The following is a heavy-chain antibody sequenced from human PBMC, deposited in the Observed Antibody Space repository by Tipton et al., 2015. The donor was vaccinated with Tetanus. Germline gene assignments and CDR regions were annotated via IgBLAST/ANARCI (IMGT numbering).Heavy chain of an antibody. CDR3: ARGPVDTAIYWYFDL. Sequence: TLSLTCTVSGGSISSYYWSWIRQPPGKGLEWIGYIYYSGSTNYNPSLKSRVTISVDTSKNQFSLKLSSVTAADTAVYFCARGPVDTAIYWYFDLWGRGTLVTVSS. CDR1: GGSISSYY. J-gene: IGHJ2*01. V-gene: IGHV4-59*12. CDR2: IYYSGST. D-gene: IGHD5-18*01.